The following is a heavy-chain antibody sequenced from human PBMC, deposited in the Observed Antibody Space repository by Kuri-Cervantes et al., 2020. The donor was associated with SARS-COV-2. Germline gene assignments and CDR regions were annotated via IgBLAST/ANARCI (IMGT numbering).Heavy chain of an antibody. J-gene: IGHJ6*03. CDR1: GFTFSNAW. CDR2: IKSKTDGGTT. V-gene: IGHV3-15*01. CDR3: THQYYDFWSGSPVHYYYYYYMDV. Sequence: GESLKISCAASGFTFSNAWMSWVRQAPGKGLEWVGRIKSKTDGGTTDYAAPVKGRFTISRDDSENTLYLQMNSLKTEDTAVYYCTHQYYDFWSGSPVHYYYYYYMDVWGKGTTVTVSS. D-gene: IGHD3-3*01.